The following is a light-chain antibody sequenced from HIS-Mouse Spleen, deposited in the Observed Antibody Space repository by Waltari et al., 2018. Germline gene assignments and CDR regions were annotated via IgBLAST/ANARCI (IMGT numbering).Light chain of an antibody. CDR3: AAWDDSLSGPV. Sequence: QSVLTQPPSASGTPGQRVTISCSGSSSNIGSNYVYWYQQPPGTAHKLLIYRNNPRPSGVPDRFSGSKSGTSASLAISGLRSEDEADYYCAAWDDSLSGPVFGGGTKLTVL. J-gene: IGLJ3*02. V-gene: IGLV1-47*01. CDR2: RNN. CDR1: SSNIGSNY.